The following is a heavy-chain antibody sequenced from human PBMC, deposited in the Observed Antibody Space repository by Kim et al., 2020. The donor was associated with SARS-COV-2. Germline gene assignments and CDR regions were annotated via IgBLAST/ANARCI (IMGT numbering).Heavy chain of an antibody. CDR3: ASVDSSGYYYVARRGGYFDY. Sequence: SETLSLTCTVSGGSISSSSYYWGWIRQPPGKGLEWIGSIYYSGSTYYNPSLKSRVTISVDTSKNQFSLKLSSVTAADTAVYYCASVDSSGYYYVARRGGYFDYWGQGTLVTVSS. CDR2: IYYSGST. V-gene: IGHV4-39*01. J-gene: IGHJ4*02. CDR1: GGSISSSSYY. D-gene: IGHD3-22*01.